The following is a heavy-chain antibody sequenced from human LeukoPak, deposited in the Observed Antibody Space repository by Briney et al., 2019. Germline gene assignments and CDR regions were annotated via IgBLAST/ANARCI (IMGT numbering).Heavy chain of an antibody. J-gene: IGHJ4*02. CDR2: INPNSGGT. D-gene: IGHD5-24*01. V-gene: IGHV1-2*02. Sequence: GASVKVSCKASGYTFTSYDINWVRQAPGQGLEWMGWINPNSGGTNYAQKFQGRVTMTRDTSISTAYMELSRLRSDDTAVYYCARVLGRDVDYWGQGTLVTVSS. CDR3: ARVLGRDVDY. CDR1: GYTFTSYD.